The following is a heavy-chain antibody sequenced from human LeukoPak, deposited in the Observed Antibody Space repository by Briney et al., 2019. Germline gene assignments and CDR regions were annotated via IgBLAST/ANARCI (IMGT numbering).Heavy chain of an antibody. V-gene: IGHV1-3*01. J-gene: IGHJ4*02. D-gene: IGHD3-10*01. CDR1: GYTLTSYA. CDR2: INAGNGNS. CDR3: ARTGFGTRSEEDYFDY. Sequence: ASVRVSCKASGYTLTSYAMHWVRQAPGQRLEWMGWINAGNGNSKYSQKFQGRVTITRDTSASTAYMELSSLRSEDTGVYYCARTGFGTRSEEDYFDYWGQGTLVTVSS.